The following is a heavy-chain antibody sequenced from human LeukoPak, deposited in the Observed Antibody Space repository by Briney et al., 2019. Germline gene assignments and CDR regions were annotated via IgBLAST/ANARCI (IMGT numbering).Heavy chain of an antibody. J-gene: IGHJ4*02. Sequence: GGSLRLSCAASGFTVSSDWMYWVRQAPGKGPVWVSRINPDGTYIDYADSVKGRFTISRDDAKNTLYLQMNSLRADDTALYYCSKDLGLWGLGTLVTVSS. CDR2: INPDGTYI. V-gene: IGHV3-74*01. CDR3: SKDLGL. CDR1: GFTVSSDW. D-gene: IGHD1-26*01.